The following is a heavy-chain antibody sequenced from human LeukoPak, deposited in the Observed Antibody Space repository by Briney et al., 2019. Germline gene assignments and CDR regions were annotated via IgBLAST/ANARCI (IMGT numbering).Heavy chain of an antibody. CDR1: GFTFSSYE. D-gene: IGHD6-19*01. J-gene: IGHJ4*02. CDR3: ARDLGIAVAGIFDY. Sequence: PGGSLRLSCAASGFTFSSYEMNWVRQAPGKGLEWVSYISSSGSTIYYADSVKGRFTISRDNAKNSLYLQMTSLRAEDTAVYYCARDLGIAVAGIFDYWGQGTLVTVSS. V-gene: IGHV3-48*03. CDR2: ISSSGSTI.